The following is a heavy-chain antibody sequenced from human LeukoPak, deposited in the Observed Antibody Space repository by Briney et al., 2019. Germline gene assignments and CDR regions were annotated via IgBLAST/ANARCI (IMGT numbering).Heavy chain of an antibody. J-gene: IGHJ3*02. V-gene: IGHV3-21*01. Sequence: GSLRLSCTASGFTFSTYSINWVRQAPGKGLEWVSSISSSSSYIYYADSVKGRFTISRDNAKNSLYLQMNSLRAEDTAVYYCARDGGFDSSGYPDAFDIWGQGTMVTVSS. CDR1: GFTFSTYS. CDR2: ISSSSSYI. CDR3: ARDGGFDSSGYPDAFDI. D-gene: IGHD3-22*01.